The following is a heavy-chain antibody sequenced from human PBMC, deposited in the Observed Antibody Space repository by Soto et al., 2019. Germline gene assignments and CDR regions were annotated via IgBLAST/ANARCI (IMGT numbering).Heavy chain of an antibody. CDR2: IYRSGRT. CDR1: GGSVSTGGYY. D-gene: IGHD3-22*01. V-gene: IGHV4-31*03. Sequence: PSETLSLTCTVSGGSVSTGGYYWTWIRLLPGKGLEWIGYIYRSGRTYYNPSLQSRVTISSDSSKTQFSLNLSSVTAADTAVYYCARGAYYHDTTGQPFFGYWGQGTLVTVSS. J-gene: IGHJ4*02. CDR3: ARGAYYHDTTGQPFFGY.